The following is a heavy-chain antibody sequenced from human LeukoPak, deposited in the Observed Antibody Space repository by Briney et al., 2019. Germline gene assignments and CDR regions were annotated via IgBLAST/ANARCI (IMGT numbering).Heavy chain of an antibody. CDR3: ASLSSRGYSYGYRLKAFDI. CDR2: IYYSGST. Sequence: PSETLSLTCTVSGGSLSSSSYYWGWLRQPPGKGLEWIGSIYYSGSTYYNPSLKSRVTISVDTSKKQFSLKLSSVTAADTAVYYCASLSSRGYSYGYRLKAFDIWGQGTMVTVSS. V-gene: IGHV4-39*07. J-gene: IGHJ3*02. CDR1: GGSLSSSSYY. D-gene: IGHD5-18*01.